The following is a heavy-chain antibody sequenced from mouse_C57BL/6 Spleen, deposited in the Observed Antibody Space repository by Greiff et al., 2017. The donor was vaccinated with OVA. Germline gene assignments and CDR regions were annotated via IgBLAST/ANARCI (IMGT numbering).Heavy chain of an antibody. V-gene: IGHV1-72*01. D-gene: IGHD1-1*01. CDR2: IDPNSGGT. J-gene: IGHJ3*01. CDR3: ARGGSSAAWFAD. CDR1: GYTFTSYW. Sequence: VKLQQPGAELVKPGASVKLSCKASGYTFTSYWMHWVKQRPGRGLEWIGRIDPNSGGTKYNEKVKSKATLTVDKPSSTAYMQLSSLTSEDSAVYYCARGGSSAAWFADWGQGTLVTVAA.